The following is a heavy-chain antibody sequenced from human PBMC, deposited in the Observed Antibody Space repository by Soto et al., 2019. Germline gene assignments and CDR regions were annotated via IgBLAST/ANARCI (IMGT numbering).Heavy chain of an antibody. Sequence: EVQLVESGGGLVQPGGSLRLSCAASGFTVSNNYMTWVRQSSGKGLEWVSVIYSGGSTSYADSVKGRFTISRDNSKNTLYLQMNSLRAEDTAVYYCARDRDYSNWFDPWGQGTLVTVSS. V-gene: IGHV3-66*01. D-gene: IGHD4-4*01. CDR1: GFTVSNNY. CDR3: ARDRDYSNWFDP. J-gene: IGHJ5*02. CDR2: IYSGGST.